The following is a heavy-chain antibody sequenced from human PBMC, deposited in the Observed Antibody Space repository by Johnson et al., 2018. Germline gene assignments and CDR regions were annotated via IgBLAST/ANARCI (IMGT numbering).Heavy chain of an antibody. Sequence: EVQLVETGAEVKKXGESXKIXCKASGYSFTTYWIGWVRKMPGKGLEWRGIIFPGDSDTRYSRSFQVQVTIPADKPLSTAYRQWSSLKASDTAMYYCARSERRGYSYALHYYYYGMDVWGQGTTVTVSS. CDR3: ARSERRGYSYALHYYYYGMDV. D-gene: IGHD5-18*01. CDR2: IFPGDSDT. CDR1: GYSFTTYW. V-gene: IGHV5-51*04. J-gene: IGHJ6*02.